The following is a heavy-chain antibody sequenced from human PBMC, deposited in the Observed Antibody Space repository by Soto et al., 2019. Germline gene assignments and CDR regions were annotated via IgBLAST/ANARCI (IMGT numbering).Heavy chain of an antibody. J-gene: IGHJ4*02. D-gene: IGHD3-10*01. CDR2: IYSGGST. V-gene: IGHV3-66*01. Sequence: EVQLVESGGGLVQPGGSLRLSCAASGFTVSSNYMSWVRQAPGKGLEWVSVIYSGGSTYYADSVKGRFTISRDNSKNTLYLQMNSLRAEDTAVYYCARDRVGGSGRPTYYFDYWGQGTLVTVSS. CDR3: ARDRVGGSGRPTYYFDY. CDR1: GFTVSSNY.